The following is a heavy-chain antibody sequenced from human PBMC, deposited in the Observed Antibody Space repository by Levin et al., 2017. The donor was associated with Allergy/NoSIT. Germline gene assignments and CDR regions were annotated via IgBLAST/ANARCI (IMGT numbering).Heavy chain of an antibody. D-gene: IGHD3-3*01. CDR1: GDSISGSGVY. Sequence: SQTLSLTCVVSGDSISGSGVYWGWIRQPPGKGLEWIGSTYYSGSTYYSSFLKSRVTISVDTSKNHFSLRLNSVTAADTAVYFCARGFSMQFAYWGQGALVTVSS. J-gene: IGHJ4*02. CDR3: ARGFSMQFAY. V-gene: IGHV4-39*02. CDR2: TYYSGST.